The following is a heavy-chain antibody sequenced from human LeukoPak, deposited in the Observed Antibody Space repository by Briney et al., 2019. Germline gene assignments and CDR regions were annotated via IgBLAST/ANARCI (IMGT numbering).Heavy chain of an antibody. CDR3: ATALYGSGISDAFNI. V-gene: IGHV1-46*01. J-gene: IGHJ3*02. D-gene: IGHD3-10*01. CDR2: INPSGGST. CDR1: GYTFTSYY. Sequence: ASVKVSCKASGYTFTSYYMHWVRQAPGQGLEWMGIINPSGGSTSYAQKFQGRVTMTRDTSTSTVYMELSSLRSEDTAVYYCATALYGSGISDAFNIWGQGTMVTVSS.